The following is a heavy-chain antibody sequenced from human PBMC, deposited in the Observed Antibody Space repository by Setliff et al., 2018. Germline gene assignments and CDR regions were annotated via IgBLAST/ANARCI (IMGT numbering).Heavy chain of an antibody. V-gene: IGHV4-59*01. CDR1: GASISSNY. D-gene: IGHD6-6*01. J-gene: IGHJ4*02. CDR2: IYYNGTT. CDR3: TSTPRGGINITTRAGAFDS. Sequence: ETLSLTCSVSGASISSNYWSWIRQSPGKGLEWIGYIYYNGTTRYSPSLKSRVTISVDTSKNQFSLRLTSVTAADTAVYYCTSTPRGGINITTRAGAFDSWGQGTLVTVSS.